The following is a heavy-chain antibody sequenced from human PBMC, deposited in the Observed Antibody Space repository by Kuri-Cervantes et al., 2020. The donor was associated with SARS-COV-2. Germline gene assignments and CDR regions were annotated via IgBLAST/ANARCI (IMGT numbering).Heavy chain of an antibody. Sequence: GALRLPCAASGFTFSSYGMHWVRQAPGKGLEWVAFIRYDGSNKYYADSVKGRFTISRDNSKNTLYLQMNSLRAEDTAVYYCARNPARSSRGYSYGYFDYWGQGTLVTVSS. CDR2: IRYDGSNK. CDR1: GFTFSSYG. J-gene: IGHJ4*02. D-gene: IGHD5-18*01. V-gene: IGHV3-30*02. CDR3: ARNPARSSRGYSYGYFDY.